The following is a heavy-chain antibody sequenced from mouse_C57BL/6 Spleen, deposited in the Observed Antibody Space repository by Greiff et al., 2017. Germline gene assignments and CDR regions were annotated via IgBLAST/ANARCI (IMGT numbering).Heavy chain of an antibody. J-gene: IGHJ3*01. D-gene: IGHD1-1*01. CDR2: INPNNGGT. V-gene: IGHV1-18*01. CDR3: ARRGYYGSSSAWFAY. Sequence: EVQLQQSGPELVKPGASVKIPCKASGYTFTDYNMDWVKQSPGKSLEWIGDINPNNGGTIYNQKFKGKATLTVDTSSSTAYLELRSLTSEDTAVYYCARRGYYGSSSAWFAYWGQGTLVTVSA. CDR1: GYTFTDYN.